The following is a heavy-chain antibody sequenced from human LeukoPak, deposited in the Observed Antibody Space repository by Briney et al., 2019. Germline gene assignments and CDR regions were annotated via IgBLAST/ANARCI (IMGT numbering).Heavy chain of an antibody. CDR2: THPNSGGT. D-gene: IGHD3-10*01. Sequence: ASVKVSCKASGFTFTDYYLHWVRQAPGQGLEWMGWTHPNSGGTNYAQKFQGRVTMTRDTSISTAYMELSRLRSDNTAVYYCARVSNLWFGDSPLDAFDIWGQGTMVTVSS. CDR3: ARVSNLWFGDSPLDAFDI. V-gene: IGHV1-2*02. J-gene: IGHJ3*02. CDR1: GFTFTDYY.